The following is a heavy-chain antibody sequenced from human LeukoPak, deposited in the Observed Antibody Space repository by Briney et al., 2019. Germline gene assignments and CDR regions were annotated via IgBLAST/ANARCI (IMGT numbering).Heavy chain of an antibody. V-gene: IGHV3-7*05. J-gene: IGHJ4*02. CDR1: RFTFSNYW. CDR2: INQDGSEK. Sequence: AGGSLRLSCAASRFTFSNYWMSWVRQAPGKGLEWVANINQDGSEKYYVDSVRGRFSISRDNAKNSLYLQMNSLRAEHTAVYYCAIPHEYFASGSGDYWGQGNLVTVSS. D-gene: IGHD3-10*01. CDR3: AIPHEYFASGSGDY.